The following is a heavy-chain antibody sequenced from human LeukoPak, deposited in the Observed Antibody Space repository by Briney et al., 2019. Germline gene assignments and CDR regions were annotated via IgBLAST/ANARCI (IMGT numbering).Heavy chain of an antibody. D-gene: IGHD3-16*02. CDR1: GYTFTGYY. CDR2: INPNSGGT. Sequence: ASVKVSCKASGYTFTGYYMHWVRQAPGQGLEWMGWINPNSGGTNYAQKFQGRVTMTRDTSISTAYMELSRLRSDDTAVYYCARDGGGYDYVWGSYRYGIGPDYYYYMDVWGKGTTVTISS. J-gene: IGHJ6*03. V-gene: IGHV1-2*02. CDR3: ARDGGGYDYVWGSYRYGIGPDYYYYMDV.